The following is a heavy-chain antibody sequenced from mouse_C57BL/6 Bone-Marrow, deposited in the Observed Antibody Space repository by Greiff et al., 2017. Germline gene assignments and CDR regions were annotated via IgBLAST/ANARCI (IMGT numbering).Heavy chain of an antibody. Sequence: DVQLQESGPGMVKPSQSLSLTCTVTGYSITSGYDWHWIRHFPGKKLELMCYISYSGSPNSNPSPQSRLPITHDPSKNHFFLKLNSVTTEDTATYYCARGSNYDARDYWVPGTSGTVSS. CDR1: GYSITSGYD. CDR2: ISYSGSP. V-gene: IGHV3-1*01. D-gene: IGHD2-5*01. J-gene: IGHJ4*01. CDR3: ARGSNYDARDY.